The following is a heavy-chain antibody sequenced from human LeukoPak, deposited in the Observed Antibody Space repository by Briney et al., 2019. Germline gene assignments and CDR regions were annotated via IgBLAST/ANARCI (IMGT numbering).Heavy chain of an antibody. Sequence: TSETLSLTCTVSGGSIRSYYWGWLRQAPGKGLEWIGYIYYSGNTNYNPSLKSRVTISIDTSKNQFYLKLISVTAADTAVYYCARVGSGSFDYWGQGTLVTVSS. J-gene: IGHJ4*02. CDR1: GGSIRSYY. CDR2: IYYSGNT. D-gene: IGHD1-26*01. V-gene: IGHV4-59*01. CDR3: ARVGSGSFDY.